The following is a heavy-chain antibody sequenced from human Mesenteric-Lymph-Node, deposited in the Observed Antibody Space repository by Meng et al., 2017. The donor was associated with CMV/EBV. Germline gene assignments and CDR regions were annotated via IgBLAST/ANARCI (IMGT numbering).Heavy chain of an antibody. CDR2: ALYSEST. CDR3: ARDGDTGWRQSGFDY. CDR1: GDSISTNTYY. J-gene: IGHJ4*02. Sequence: SETLSLTCTVSGDSISTNTYYWGWIRQPPGKGLEWIGIGSALYSESTYYNPSLKSRVTISVDTSKNQFSLRLRSVTAADTAVYYCARDGDTGWRQSGFDYWGQGTLVTVSS. V-gene: IGHV4-39*07. D-gene: IGHD5-24*01.